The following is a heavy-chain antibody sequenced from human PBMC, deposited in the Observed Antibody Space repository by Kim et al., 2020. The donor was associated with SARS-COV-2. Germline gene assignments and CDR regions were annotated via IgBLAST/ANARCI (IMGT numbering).Heavy chain of an antibody. D-gene: IGHD1-26*01. CDR2: ISYDGSNK. CDR3: ARVPGVVGATNYYYYYGMDV. J-gene: IGHJ6*02. V-gene: IGHV3-30-3*01. CDR1: GFTFSSYA. Sequence: GGSLRLSCAASGFTFSSYAMHWVRQAPGKGLEWVAVISYDGSNKYYADSVKGRFTISRDNSKNTLYLQMNSLRAEDTAVYYCARVPGVVGATNYYYYYGMDVWGQGTTVTVSS.